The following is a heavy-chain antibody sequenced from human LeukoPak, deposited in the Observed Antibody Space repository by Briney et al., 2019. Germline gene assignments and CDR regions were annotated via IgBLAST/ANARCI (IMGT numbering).Heavy chain of an antibody. CDR2: INPNSGGT. CDR3: ARDRGVTVGVVDY. Sequence: ASVKVSCKASGYTFTGYYMHWVRQAPGQGLEWMGWINPNSGGTNYAQKFQGRVTMTRATSISTAYMELSRLRSDDTAVYYCARDRGVTVGVVDYWGQGTLVTVSS. CDR1: GYTFTGYY. D-gene: IGHD3-16*01. J-gene: IGHJ4*02. V-gene: IGHV1-2*02.